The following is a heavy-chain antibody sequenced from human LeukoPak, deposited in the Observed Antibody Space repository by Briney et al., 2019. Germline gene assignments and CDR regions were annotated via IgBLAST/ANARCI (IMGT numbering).Heavy chain of an antibody. D-gene: IGHD3-22*01. V-gene: IGHV1-2*02. J-gene: IGHJ4*02. CDR1: GDTFTAYY. CDR2: ITPNSGGT. Sequence: GASVTVSYKASGDTFTAYYMHWVRQAPGQGLEWMGWITPNSGGTNYAQKFQGRVTMTRDTSISTAYMELSRLRSHDTAVYYCARGAHYHDSSEGYDYWGQGTLVTVSS. CDR3: ARGAHYHDSSEGYDY.